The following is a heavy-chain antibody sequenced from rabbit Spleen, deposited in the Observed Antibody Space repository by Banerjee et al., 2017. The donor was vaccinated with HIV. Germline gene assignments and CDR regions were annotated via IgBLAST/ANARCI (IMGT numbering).Heavy chain of an antibody. J-gene: IGHJ2*01. CDR1: GFSLSSNW. D-gene: IGHD1-1*01. Sequence: LEESGGGLVKPGGTLTLTCTVSGFSLSSNWICWVRQAPGKGLEWIACIDTSNGDTDYANWPKGRFTLSKASSTTVTLQMTSLTAADTATYFCARNYVNAFDPWGPGTLVTVS. V-gene: IGHV1S45*01. CDR2: IDTSNGDT. CDR3: ARNYVNAFDP.